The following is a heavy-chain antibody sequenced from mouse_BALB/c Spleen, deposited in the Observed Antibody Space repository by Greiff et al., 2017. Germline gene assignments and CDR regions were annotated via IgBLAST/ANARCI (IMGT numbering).Heavy chain of an antibody. D-gene: IGHD1-2*01. J-gene: IGHJ2*01. V-gene: IGHV5-12-2*01. CDR2: ISNGGGST. Sequence: EVQLVESGGGLVQPGGSLKLSCAASGFTFSSYTMSWVRQTPEKRLEWVAYISNGGGSTYYPDTVKGRFTISRDNAKNTLYLQMSSLKSEDTAMYYCARDGRFDYWGQGTTLTVSS. CDR3: ARDGRFDY. CDR1: GFTFSSYT.